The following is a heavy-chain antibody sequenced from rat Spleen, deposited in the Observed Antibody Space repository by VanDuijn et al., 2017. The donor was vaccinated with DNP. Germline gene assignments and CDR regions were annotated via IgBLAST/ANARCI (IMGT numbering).Heavy chain of an antibody. D-gene: IGHD1-1*01. CDR1: GFSLTSYG. Sequence: QVQLKESGPGLVQPSQTLSLTCTVSGFSLTSYGVNWNRQPPGKGLEWIAEISSDGSTYYNSALKSRLSIRRDPSKSQVCLKMNSLHTEDTATYFCAREGQWDYLDYWGQGVMVTVSS. CDR2: ISSDGST. J-gene: IGHJ2*01. V-gene: IGHV2S12*01. CDR3: AREGQWDYLDY.